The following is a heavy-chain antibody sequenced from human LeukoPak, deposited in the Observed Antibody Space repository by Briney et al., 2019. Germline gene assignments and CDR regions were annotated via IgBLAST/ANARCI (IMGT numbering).Heavy chain of an antibody. V-gene: IGHV4-59*11. J-gene: IGHJ4*02. CDR1: GGPIGKHY. Sequence: PSETLPLTCTVSGGPIGKHYWTWIRRPPGKGLEWIGYVAFDGRTVYNPSLSSRLTMSVDPSMGQFSLSLTSVTAADTAIYYCARLPDISGWPFDCWGQGTLVTVSS. CDR2: VAFDGRT. CDR3: ARLPDISGWPFDC. D-gene: IGHD6-19*01.